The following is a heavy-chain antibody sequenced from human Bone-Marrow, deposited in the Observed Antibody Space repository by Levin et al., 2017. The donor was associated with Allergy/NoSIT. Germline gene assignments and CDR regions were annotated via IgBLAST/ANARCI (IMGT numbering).Heavy chain of an antibody. CDR2: IIPIFGTA. Sequence: KISCKASGGTFNNYGINWVRQAPGQGLEWMGGIIPIFGTANYAQKFRDRVTITADESTTAYMELSSLKSEDTAVYYCARDSDIVATIGTGPFDIWGHGTVVTVSS. CDR3: ARDSDIVATIGTGPFDI. CDR1: GGTFNNYG. D-gene: IGHD5-12*01. J-gene: IGHJ3*02. V-gene: IGHV1-69*01.